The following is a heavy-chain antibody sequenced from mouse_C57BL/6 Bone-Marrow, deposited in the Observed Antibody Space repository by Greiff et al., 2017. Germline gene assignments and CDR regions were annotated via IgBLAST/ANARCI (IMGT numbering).Heavy chain of an antibody. Sequence: QVQLQQPGAELVRPGTSVKLSCKASGYTFTSYWMHWVKQRPGQGLEWIGVIDPSDSYTNYNQKFKGKATLTVDTSSSTAYMQLSSLTSEDSAVYYCARGDGNYPLFGYWGQGTTLTVSS. CDR1: GYTFTSYW. J-gene: IGHJ2*01. CDR3: ARGDGNYPLFGY. V-gene: IGHV1-59*01. CDR2: IDPSDSYT. D-gene: IGHD2-1*01.